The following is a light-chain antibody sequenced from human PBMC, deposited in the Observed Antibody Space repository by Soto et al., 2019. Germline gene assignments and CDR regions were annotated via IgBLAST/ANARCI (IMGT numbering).Light chain of an antibody. Sequence: DIQMTQSPSSLSASVGDRVTITCRASQSISSYLNWYQQKPGKAPKLLIYASSSLQSGVPSRFSGSGSGTYFTLTISRLQPEDFATYYCQQSYSTLWTFGQGTKVEIK. CDR3: QQSYSTLWT. CDR1: QSISSY. J-gene: IGKJ1*01. V-gene: IGKV1-39*01. CDR2: ASS.